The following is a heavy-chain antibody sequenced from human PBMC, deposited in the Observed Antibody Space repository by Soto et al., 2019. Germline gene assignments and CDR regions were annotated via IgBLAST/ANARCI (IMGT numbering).Heavy chain of an antibody. D-gene: IGHD3-10*01. CDR1: GYIFANYA. CDR3: ASVVTNFSGSGDTWFDT. J-gene: IGHJ5*02. V-gene: IGHV1-3*01. Sequence: ASVKVSCKASGYIFANYAMQWVRRAPGQGLEWMGYINPGNGNTKYSQKFQGRLTIFRDTSANTVYMELSSLTSKDTAIYYCASVVTNFSGSGDTWFDTWGQGTLVTVSS. CDR2: INPGNGNT.